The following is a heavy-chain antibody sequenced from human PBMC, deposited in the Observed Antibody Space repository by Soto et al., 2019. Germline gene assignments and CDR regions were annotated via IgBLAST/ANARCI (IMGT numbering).Heavy chain of an antibody. Sequence: QVQLVESGGGVVQPGRSQRLSCAASGFTFSNYGMHWVRQAPGKGLEWAAVISYDGSNKYYADSVKGRFTISRDNSKNSLYLQMNSLRAEDTAVYYCAKDPNSSGWYGYYYYYYMDVWGKGTTVTVSS. CDR2: ISYDGSNK. CDR3: AKDPNSSGWYGYYYYYYMDV. V-gene: IGHV3-30*18. D-gene: IGHD6-19*01. CDR1: GFTFSNYG. J-gene: IGHJ6*03.